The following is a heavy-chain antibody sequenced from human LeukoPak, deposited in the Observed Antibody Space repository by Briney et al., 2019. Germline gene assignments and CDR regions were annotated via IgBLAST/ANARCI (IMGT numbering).Heavy chain of an antibody. CDR2: ISSNSATI. V-gene: IGHV3-48*01. Sequence: GGSLRLSCAASGFTFSDYSMNWVRQAPGKGLEWVSYISSNSATIYYSDSVKGRFSISRDNSKNTLYLQMNSLRADDTAVYYCAACKGIVVDLFPDYWGQGTLVTVSS. D-gene: IGHD3-22*01. CDR1: GFTFSDYS. J-gene: IGHJ4*02. CDR3: AACKGIVVDLFPDY.